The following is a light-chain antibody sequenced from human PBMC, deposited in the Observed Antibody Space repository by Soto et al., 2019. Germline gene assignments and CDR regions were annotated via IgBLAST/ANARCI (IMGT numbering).Light chain of an antibody. V-gene: IGKV1-6*01. J-gene: IGKJ4*01. CDR1: QDIRGD. CDR2: ATS. CDR3: LQDYNYPLS. Sequence: AIQMTQFPSSLSASVGDRVTLTCRASQDIRGDLGWYQQRPGKAPKLLIYATSSLQSGVPSRFSGSGSGTDFTLTISSLQPEDFATYYCLQDYNYPLSFGGGTKVEIK.